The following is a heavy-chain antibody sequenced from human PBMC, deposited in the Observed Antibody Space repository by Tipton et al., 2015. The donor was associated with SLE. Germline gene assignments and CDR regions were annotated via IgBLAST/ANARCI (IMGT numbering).Heavy chain of an antibody. Sequence: TLSLTCTVSGGSVSSSSYFWGWIRQPAGKGLEWIGHIYTGGTTNHNPSLRSRVTISVPMSKNQFSLRLTSVTAADTALYYCATERIGGSPFDYWGQGTLVTVSS. D-gene: IGHD3-16*01. J-gene: IGHJ4*02. CDR2: IYTGGTT. CDR3: ATERIGGSPFDY. CDR1: GGSVSSSSYF. V-gene: IGHV4-61*09.